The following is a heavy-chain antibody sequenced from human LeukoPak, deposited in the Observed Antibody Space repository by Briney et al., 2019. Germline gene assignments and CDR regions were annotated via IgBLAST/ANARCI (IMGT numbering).Heavy chain of an antibody. Sequence: ASVKVSCKASGYTFTGYYMHWVRQAPGQGLEWMGWINPNSGGTNYAQKFQGRVTMTRDTSISTAYMELSRLRSDDTAVYYCARARIAAAGGGFDYWGQGAQVTVSS. CDR3: ARARIAAAGGGFDY. V-gene: IGHV1-2*02. CDR1: GYTFTGYY. CDR2: INPNSGGT. D-gene: IGHD6-13*01. J-gene: IGHJ4*02.